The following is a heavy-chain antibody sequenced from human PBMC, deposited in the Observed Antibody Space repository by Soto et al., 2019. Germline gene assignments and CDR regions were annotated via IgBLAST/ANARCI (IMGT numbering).Heavy chain of an antibody. CDR1: GYSFTSYR. J-gene: IGHJ6*02. Sequence: PGESLKISCKGSGYSFTSYRSSWVRQMPGKGLEWMGRIDPSDSYTNYSPSFQGNVTISADKSISTAYLQWSSLKASDTAMYYCATPNYDFWSGYYRNHYYYGMDVWGQGTTVTVS. D-gene: IGHD3-3*01. V-gene: IGHV5-10-1*01. CDR2: IDPSDSYT. CDR3: ATPNYDFWSGYYRNHYYYGMDV.